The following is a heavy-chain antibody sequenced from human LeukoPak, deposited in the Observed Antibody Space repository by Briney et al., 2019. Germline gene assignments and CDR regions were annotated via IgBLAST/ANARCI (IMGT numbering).Heavy chain of an antibody. J-gene: IGHJ6*02. CDR2: IYYSGST. CDR3: ARHIAASDTSHFYYGMDV. CDR1: GDSINGYY. V-gene: IGHV4-59*08. Sequence: SSETLSLTCTVSGDSINGYYWHWIRQPPGKGLEWIGYIYYSGSTNYNPSLKSRVTISVDTSKNQFSLKLSSVTAADTAVYYCARHIAASDTSHFYYGMDVWGQGTTVTVSS. D-gene: IGHD6-25*01.